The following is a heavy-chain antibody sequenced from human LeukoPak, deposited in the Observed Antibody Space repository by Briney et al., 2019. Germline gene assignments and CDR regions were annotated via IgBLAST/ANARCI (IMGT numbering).Heavy chain of an antibody. D-gene: IGHD1-26*01. Sequence: ASVKVSCKASGYTFTSYGISWVRQAPGQGLEWMGWISAYIVNTNYAQNLQGRVTMTTDTSTSTAYMELRSLRSDDTAVYYCARGRGSLTNNWFDPWGQGTLVTVSS. CDR2: ISAYIVNT. CDR1: GYTFTSYG. V-gene: IGHV1-18*01. J-gene: IGHJ5*02. CDR3: ARGRGSLTNNWFDP.